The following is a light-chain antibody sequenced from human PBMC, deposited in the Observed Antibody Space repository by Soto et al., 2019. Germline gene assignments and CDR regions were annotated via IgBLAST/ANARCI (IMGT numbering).Light chain of an antibody. Sequence: QSALTQPASVSGSPGQSITIYCTGISSDIDGYNSVSWYQQHPGKAPKLIIYEVTNRPSGVSNRFSGSESGNTASLTISGLQPEDEADYYCSSYTSSRTYVFGTGTKVTAL. J-gene: IGLJ1*01. CDR3: SSYTSSRTYV. V-gene: IGLV2-14*01. CDR1: SSDIDGYNS. CDR2: EVT.